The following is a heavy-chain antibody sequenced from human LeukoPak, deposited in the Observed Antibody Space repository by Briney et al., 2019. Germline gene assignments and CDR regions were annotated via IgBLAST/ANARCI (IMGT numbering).Heavy chain of an antibody. Sequence: SETLSLTCSVSGDSISRSSDYWGWIRQPPGKGLEWIGSIYPTGKTYYNPSLQSRVTISVDKSKNQFSLRMTSVTAGDTAVYYCARLTFSYGYQNLWGQGTLVTVSS. CDR2: IYPTGKT. D-gene: IGHD5-18*01. V-gene: IGHV4-39*01. J-gene: IGHJ4*02. CDR3: ARLTFSYGYQNL. CDR1: GDSISRSSDY.